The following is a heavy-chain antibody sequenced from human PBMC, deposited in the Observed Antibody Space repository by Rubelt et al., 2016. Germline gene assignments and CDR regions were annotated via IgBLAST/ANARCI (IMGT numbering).Heavy chain of an antibody. CDR2: ISAYKGNN. Sequence: QVQLVQSGAEVKKPGASVKVSCKASGYTLTSYGISWVRQAPGQGLEWMGWISAYKGNNNYAQKLQGRVTVTPATATSSAYMELRSLRSDDTAVSYCARRDGYNWDDAFDIWGQGTMVTVSS. CDR3: ARRDGYNWDDAFDI. D-gene: IGHD5-24*01. J-gene: IGHJ3*02. V-gene: IGHV1-18*01. CDR1: GYTLTSYG.